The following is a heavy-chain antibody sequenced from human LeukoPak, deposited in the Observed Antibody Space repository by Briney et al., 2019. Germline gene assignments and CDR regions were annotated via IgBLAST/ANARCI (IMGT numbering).Heavy chain of an antibody. J-gene: IGHJ4*02. V-gene: IGHV3-7*01. CDR2: IKQDGSEK. D-gene: IGHD4-11*01. CDR3: ARAGQYSNYQPFDY. Sequence: ETLSLTCTVSGGSISSSSYYWGWIRQPPGKGLEWVANIKQDGSEKYYVDSVKGRFTISRDNAKNSLYLQMNSLRAEDTAVYYCARAGQYSNYQPFDYWGQGTLVTVSS. CDR1: GGSISSSSYY.